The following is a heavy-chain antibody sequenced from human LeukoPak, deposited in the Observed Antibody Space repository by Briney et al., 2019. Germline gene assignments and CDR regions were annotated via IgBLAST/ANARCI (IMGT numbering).Heavy chain of an antibody. Sequence: GGSLRLSCAASGFTFSSYGMHWVRQAPGKGLEWVAVISYDGSNKYYADSVKGRFTISRDNSKNTLYLQMNSLRAEDTAVYYCAKGPLYSCDYIDYWGQGTLVTVSS. J-gene: IGHJ4*02. D-gene: IGHD5-18*01. CDR3: AKGPLYSCDYIDY. CDR1: GFTFSSYG. V-gene: IGHV3-30*18. CDR2: ISYDGSNK.